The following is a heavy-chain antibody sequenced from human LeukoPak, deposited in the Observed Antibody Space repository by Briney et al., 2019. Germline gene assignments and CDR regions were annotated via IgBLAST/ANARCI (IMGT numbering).Heavy chain of an antibody. V-gene: IGHV4-31*03. Sequence: SETLSLTCTVSGGSISSGGYYWSWLRQHPGKRLEWIGYIYYSGSTYYNPSLKSRVTISVDTSKNQFSLKLSSVTAADTAVYYCARATRRGYSGYDTGYYFDYWGQGTLVTVSS. J-gene: IGHJ4*02. D-gene: IGHD5-12*01. CDR3: ARATRRGYSGYDTGYYFDY. CDR2: IYYSGST. CDR1: GGSISSGGYY.